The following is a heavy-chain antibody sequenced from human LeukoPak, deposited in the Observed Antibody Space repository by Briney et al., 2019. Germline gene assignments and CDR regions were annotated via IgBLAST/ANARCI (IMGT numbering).Heavy chain of an antibody. CDR3: ARDLGYCTGGTCYPNWFDP. CDR1: GYTFTSYA. CDR2: INAGNDNT. J-gene: IGHJ5*02. V-gene: IGHV1-3*01. Sequence: ASVKVSCTASGYTFTSYAMHWVRQAPGQRLEWMGWINAGNDNTKYSQKLQGRVTITRNTSASTAYMELSSLRSEDTAVYYCARDLGYCTGGTCYPNWFDPWGQGTLVTVSS. D-gene: IGHD2-15*01.